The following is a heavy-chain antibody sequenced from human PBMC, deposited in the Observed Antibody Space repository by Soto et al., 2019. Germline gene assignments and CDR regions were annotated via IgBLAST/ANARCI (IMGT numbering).Heavy chain of an antibody. Sequence: QVQLVQSGAEIKKPGASVKVSCKSSGYTFTDYGISWVRQAPGRGLEWMGWITAYNGNTNYAQKFQGRVTMTTDTSTSTVYMDLRSLTSDDSAVYYCAREWCSSPSCYGVDYVGRGTLVTVSS. V-gene: IGHV1-18*01. CDR2: ITAYNGNT. J-gene: IGHJ4*02. D-gene: IGHD2-2*01. CDR1: GYTFTDYG. CDR3: AREWCSSPSCYGVDY.